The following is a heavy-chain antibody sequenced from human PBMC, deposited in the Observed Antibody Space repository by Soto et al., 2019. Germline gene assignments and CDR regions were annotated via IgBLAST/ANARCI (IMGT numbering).Heavy chain of an antibody. Sequence: SVKVSCKASGFTFTSSAVQWVRQARGQRLEWIGWIVVGSGNTNYAQKFQERVTITRDMSTSTAYMELSSLRSEDTAVYYCAASTSMVRGVTLDYWGQGTLVTVSS. CDR3: AASTSMVRGVTLDY. CDR1: GFTFTSSA. J-gene: IGHJ4*02. CDR2: IVVGSGNT. V-gene: IGHV1-58*01. D-gene: IGHD3-10*01.